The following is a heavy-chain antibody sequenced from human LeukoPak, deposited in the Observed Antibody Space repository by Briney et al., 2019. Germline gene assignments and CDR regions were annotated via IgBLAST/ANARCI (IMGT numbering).Heavy chain of an antibody. J-gene: IGHJ6*02. CDR1: GFTLSGYA. V-gene: IGHV3-23*01. CDR2: ISGSGGST. D-gene: IGHD3-10*01. CDR3: ARIGSGVRGVINYASDYGMDV. Sequence: GGSLRLSCAASGFTLSGYAMSWVRQAPGKGLAWVSAISGSGGSTFYADSVKGRFTISRDNSKNTLYLQMNSLRAEDTAVYYCARIGSGVRGVINYASDYGMDVWGQGTTVTVSS.